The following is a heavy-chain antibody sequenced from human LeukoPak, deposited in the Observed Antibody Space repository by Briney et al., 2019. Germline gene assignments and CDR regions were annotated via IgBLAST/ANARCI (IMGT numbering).Heavy chain of an antibody. V-gene: IGHV1-69*05. J-gene: IGHJ4*02. CDR1: GGTFTNYA. D-gene: IGHD6-19*01. Sequence: SVKVSCKASGGTFTNYAINWVRQAPGQGLEWMGGIIPIFGTANYAQKFQGRVTMTTDTSTSTVYMELRSLRSGDTAVYYCARGGNSGWRTPNDDYWGQGTLVIVSS. CDR2: IIPIFGTA. CDR3: ARGGNSGWRTPNDDY.